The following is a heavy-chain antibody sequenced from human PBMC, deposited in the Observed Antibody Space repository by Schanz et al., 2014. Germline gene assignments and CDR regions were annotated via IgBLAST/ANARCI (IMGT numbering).Heavy chain of an antibody. CDR2: ISPSSSYI. V-gene: IGHV3-21*02. CDR3: ARVELSVYYYAMDV. J-gene: IGHJ6*02. Sequence: EVQLVESGGGLVRPGDSLRLSCAASGFTFSSYNINWVRQAPGKGQEYISSISPSSSYIYYADSVKGRFTISRDNAKNSLYLQMNSLRAEDAAVYYCARVELSVYYYAMDVWGQGTTVTVSS. CDR1: GFTFSSYN. D-gene: IGHD2-15*01.